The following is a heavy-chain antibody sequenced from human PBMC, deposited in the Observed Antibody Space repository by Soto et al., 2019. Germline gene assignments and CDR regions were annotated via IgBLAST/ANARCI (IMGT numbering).Heavy chain of an antibody. D-gene: IGHD3-9*01. CDR2: IHHPGST. CDR3: ARRPTGPGSSFFDY. CDR1: AGSITSDEYY. J-gene: IGHJ4*02. Sequence: QVQLQESGPGLVKPSQTLSLTCTVSAGSITSDEYYWDWIRYRPGKGLEWIGFIHHPGSTFYNPSLESRASISIDTSESQFSLNLASVTVADTAVYYCARRPTGPGSSFFDYWGPGTLVTVSS. V-gene: IGHV4-31*03.